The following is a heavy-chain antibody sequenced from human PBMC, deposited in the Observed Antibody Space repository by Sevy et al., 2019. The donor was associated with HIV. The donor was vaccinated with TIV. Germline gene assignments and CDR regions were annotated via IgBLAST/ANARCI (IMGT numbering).Heavy chain of an antibody. CDR1: GFTFGTYD. D-gene: IGHD3-16*01. CDR2: ISSDGSYR. Sequence: GGSLRLSCAASGFTFGTYDMHWVRQAPGKGLEWVAIISSDGSYRYYADSVRGRFSMSRDNSKNTMYLQISGLLIEDTAVYYCAKNRPPGGSLFSRDGMDVWGRGTTVTVSS. CDR3: AKNRPPGGSLFSRDGMDV. V-gene: IGHV3-30*18. J-gene: IGHJ6*02.